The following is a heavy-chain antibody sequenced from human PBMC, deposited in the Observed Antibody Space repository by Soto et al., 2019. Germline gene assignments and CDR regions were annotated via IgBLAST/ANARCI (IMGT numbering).Heavy chain of an antibody. Sequence: QVQLQQWGAGLLKPSETLSLTCAVNGGSFSGYSWTWIRQAPGKGLDWIGEINYTGTTNYSPSLKSRVTLSVDTSKNQFSLELRPVSAADTAVYYCAREGGSGWYYYDYWGHGTLVTVSS. V-gene: IGHV4-34*02. D-gene: IGHD6-19*01. J-gene: IGHJ4*01. CDR3: AREGGSGWYYYDY. CDR2: INYTGTT. CDR1: GGSFSGYS.